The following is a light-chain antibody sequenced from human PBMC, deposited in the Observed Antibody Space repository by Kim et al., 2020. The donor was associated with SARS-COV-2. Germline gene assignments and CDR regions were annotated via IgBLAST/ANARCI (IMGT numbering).Light chain of an antibody. CDR1: QSISIW. CDR3: QEYKSNLWT. J-gene: IGKJ1*01. Sequence: DIQMTQFPSTLSASVGDSVTITCRASQSISIWLAWYQHKPGKAPSLLIYDASILESGVPSRFSGRGSGTEFTLTISGLQPDDFATYYCQEYKSNLWTFGQGTKVDIK. V-gene: IGKV1-5*01. CDR2: DAS.